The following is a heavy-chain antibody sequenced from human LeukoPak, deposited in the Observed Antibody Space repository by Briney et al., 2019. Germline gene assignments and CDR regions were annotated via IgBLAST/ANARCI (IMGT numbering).Heavy chain of an antibody. CDR2: ISWNSGSI. D-gene: IGHD2-21*02. J-gene: IGHJ1*01. CDR3: ARDIVVVTATPEGFQH. V-gene: IGHV3-9*01. Sequence: GRSLRLSCAASGFTFDDYAMHWVRQAPGKGLEWVSGISWNSGSIGYADSVKGRFTISRDNAKNSLYLQMNSLRAEDTAVYYCARDIVVVTATPEGFQHWGQGTLVTVSS. CDR1: GFTFDDYA.